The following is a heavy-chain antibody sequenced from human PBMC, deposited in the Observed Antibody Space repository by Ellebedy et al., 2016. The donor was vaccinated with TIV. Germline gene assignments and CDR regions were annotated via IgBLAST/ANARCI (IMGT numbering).Heavy chain of an antibody. V-gene: IGHV4-30-2*05. D-gene: IGHD6-13*01. CDR3: ARDRAAGRVYYYYYMDV. Sequence: SETLSLXXAVSGGSISSGGYSWSWIRQPPGKGLEWIGYIYHSGSTYYNPSLKSRVTISVDTSKNQFSLKLSSVTAADTAVYYCARDRAAGRVYYYYYMDVWGKGTTVTVSS. J-gene: IGHJ6*03. CDR1: GGSISSGGYS. CDR2: IYHSGST.